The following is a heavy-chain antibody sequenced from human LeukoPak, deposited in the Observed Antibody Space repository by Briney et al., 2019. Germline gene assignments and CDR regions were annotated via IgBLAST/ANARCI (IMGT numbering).Heavy chain of an antibody. CDR3: ARGGYSYGPFDY. Sequence: PSETLSLTCAVYGGSFSGYYWSWIRQPPGKGLEWIGEINHSGSTNYNPSLKSRVTISVDTSMNQFSLKLSSVTAADTAVYYCARGGYSYGPFDYWGQGTLVTVSS. CDR2: INHSGST. V-gene: IGHV4-34*01. CDR1: GGSFSGYY. J-gene: IGHJ4*02. D-gene: IGHD5-18*01.